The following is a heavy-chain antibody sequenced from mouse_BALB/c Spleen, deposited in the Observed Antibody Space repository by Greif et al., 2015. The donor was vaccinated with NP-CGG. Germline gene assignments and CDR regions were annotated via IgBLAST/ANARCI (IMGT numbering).Heavy chain of an antibody. Sequence: QVQLKESGPDLEAPSQSLSITCTVSGFSLTSYGVHWVRQPPGKGLEWLVVIWSDGSTNYKSALKSRLSISKDNSKSQDFLKMNSLQTDDSAMYYCASHHYGSSYYYAMDYWGQGTSVTVSS. V-gene: IGHV2-6-2*01. CDR3: ASHHYGSSYYYAMDY. J-gene: IGHJ4*01. CDR2: IWSDGST. CDR1: GFSLTSYG. D-gene: IGHD1-1*01.